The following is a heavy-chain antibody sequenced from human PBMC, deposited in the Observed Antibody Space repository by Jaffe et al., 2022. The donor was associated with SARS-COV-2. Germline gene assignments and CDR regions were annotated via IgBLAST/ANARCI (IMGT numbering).Heavy chain of an antibody. CDR2: IYYSGST. CDR3: ARRAASGWHAANAFDI. CDR1: GGSISSYY. J-gene: IGHJ3*02. Sequence: QVQLQESGPGLVKPSETLSLTCTVSGGSISSYYWSWIRQPPGKGLEWIGYIYYSGSTNYNPSLKSRVTISVDTSKNQFSLKLSSVTAADTAVYYCARRAASGWHAANAFDIWGQGTMVTVSS. V-gene: IGHV4-59*08. D-gene: IGHD6-19*01.